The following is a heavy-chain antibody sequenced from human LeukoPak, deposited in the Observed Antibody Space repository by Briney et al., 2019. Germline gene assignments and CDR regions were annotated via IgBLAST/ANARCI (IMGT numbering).Heavy chain of an antibody. J-gene: IGHJ4*02. V-gene: IGHV5-51*01. D-gene: IGHD1-26*01. CDR1: GYSFTTHW. CDR2: IYPDDSDT. CDR3: ASATGSYSYFDY. Sequence: GESLKISCKASGYSFTTHWIGWVRQMPGKGLEWMGIIYPDDSDTKYSPFFQGQVTISADKSISTAFLQWSSLKASDTAMYYCASATGSYSYFDYWGQGTLVTVSS.